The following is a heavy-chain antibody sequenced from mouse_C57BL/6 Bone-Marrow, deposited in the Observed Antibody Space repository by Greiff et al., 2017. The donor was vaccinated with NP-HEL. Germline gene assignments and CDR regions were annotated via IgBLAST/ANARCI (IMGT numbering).Heavy chain of an antibody. V-gene: IGHV5-9*01. CDR2: ISGGGGNT. J-gene: IGHJ4*01. CDR3: ARPPYMDY. CDR1: GFTFSSYT. Sequence: EVQVVESGGGLVKPGGSLKLSCAASGFTFSSYTMSWVRQTPEKRLEWVATISGGGGNTYYPDSVKGRFTISRDNAKNTLYLQMSSLRSEDTALYYCARPPYMDYWGQGTSVTVSS.